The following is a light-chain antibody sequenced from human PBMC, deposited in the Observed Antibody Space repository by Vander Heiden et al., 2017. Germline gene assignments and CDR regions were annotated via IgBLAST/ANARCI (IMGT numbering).Light chain of an antibody. CDR2: GNS. CDR3: QSYDSSLSGSV. Sequence: QSVLTQPPSVSGAPGQRVTISCTGSSSNIGAGYDVHWYQQLPGTAPKLLIYGNSNRPSGVPDRFSGSKAGTSASLAITGLQAEDEADYYCQSYDSSLSGSVLGGGTKLTVL. J-gene: IGLJ3*02. V-gene: IGLV1-40*01. CDR1: SSNIGAGYD.